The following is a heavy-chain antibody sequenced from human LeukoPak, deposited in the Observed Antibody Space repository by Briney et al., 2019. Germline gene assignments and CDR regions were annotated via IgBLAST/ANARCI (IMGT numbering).Heavy chain of an antibody. CDR1: GFAFSSYV. D-gene: IGHD3-22*01. V-gene: IGHV3-23*01. J-gene: IGHJ4*02. Sequence: GGSLRLSCAASGFAFSSYVMTWVRQAPGKGLEWLSAISDSGGRINYADSVKGRFTISRDNSKNTLYLQMNSLRAEDTAVYYCAKKTWDSSAWYFFDYWGQGTLVTVSS. CDR2: ISDSGGRI. CDR3: AKKTWDSSAWYFFDY.